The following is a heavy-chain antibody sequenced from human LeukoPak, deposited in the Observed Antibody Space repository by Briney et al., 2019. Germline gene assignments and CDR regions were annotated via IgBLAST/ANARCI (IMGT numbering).Heavy chain of an antibody. CDR2: ITISGSTV. D-gene: IGHD3-10*01. CDR1: GFTFSSYE. Sequence: GGSLRLSCAASGFTFSSYEMNWVRQAPGKGLEWVSYITISGSTVYYADSVKGRFTISRDNAKNSLDLQMNSLRVEDTGIYYCVKVAKYYYGSETYYFFEHWGQGTPVTASS. V-gene: IGHV3-48*03. CDR3: VKVAKYYYGSETYYFFEH. J-gene: IGHJ4*02.